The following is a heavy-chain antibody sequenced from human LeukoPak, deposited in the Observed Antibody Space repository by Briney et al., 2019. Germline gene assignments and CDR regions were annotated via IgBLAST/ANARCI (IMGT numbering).Heavy chain of an antibody. CDR2: TWYDGSNQ. CDR1: GFTFSSYG. J-gene: IGHJ4*02. CDR3: ARGPTAGYSYDSYYIAY. Sequence: GRLLRLSCAASGFTFSSYGMHWVRQAPGKGLEWVAITWYDGSNQYYADSVKGRFTISRDNSKNTLDLQMNSLRAEDTAVYYCARGPTAGYSYDSYYIAYAGQASLVTASS. D-gene: IGHD5-18*01. V-gene: IGHV3-33*01.